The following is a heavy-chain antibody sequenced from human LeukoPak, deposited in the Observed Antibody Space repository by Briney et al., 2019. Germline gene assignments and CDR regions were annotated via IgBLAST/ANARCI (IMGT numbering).Heavy chain of an antibody. V-gene: IGHV4-61*05. Sequence: KPSETLSLTCTVSGVSISSSYYNWGWIRQPPGKGLEWIGYIYYSGSTNYNPSLKSRVTISVDTSKNQFSLKLSSVTAADTAVYYCARVQDYVWGSYRRRNFYYFDYWGQGTLVTVSS. J-gene: IGHJ4*02. CDR1: GVSISSSYYN. CDR3: ARVQDYVWGSYRRRNFYYFDY. D-gene: IGHD3-16*02. CDR2: IYYSGST.